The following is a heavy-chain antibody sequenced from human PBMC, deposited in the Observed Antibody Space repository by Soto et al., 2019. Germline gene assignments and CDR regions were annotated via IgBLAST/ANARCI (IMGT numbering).Heavy chain of an antibody. CDR3: AKDWGDGYKPRVGRFDC. J-gene: IGHJ4*02. D-gene: IGHD5-12*01. Sequence: QVQLVESGGGVVQPGRSLRLSCAASAFSFSSHGMHWVRQAPGKGLEWVAVISYDGSNKYYADSVKGRFTISRDNSKNTWYLQMNSLRADDTAVYYCAKDWGDGYKPRVGRFDCWGQGTLVNVSS. CDR2: ISYDGSNK. CDR1: AFSFSSHG. V-gene: IGHV3-30*18.